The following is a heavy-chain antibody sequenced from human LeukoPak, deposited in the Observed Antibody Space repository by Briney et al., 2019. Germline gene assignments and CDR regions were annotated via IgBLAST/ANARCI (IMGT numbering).Heavy chain of an antibody. J-gene: IGHJ4*02. V-gene: IGHV3-33*01. Sequence: GGSLRLSCAASGFTFSSYAMHWVRQVPGKGLDWVAVIWYDGTNKYYADSVKGRFTISRDNSKNMLYLQMNRLRLDDTAVYYCARSDSGYYYWGQGTLVTVSS. D-gene: IGHD3-22*01. CDR3: ARSDSGYYY. CDR2: IWYDGTNK. CDR1: GFTFSSYA.